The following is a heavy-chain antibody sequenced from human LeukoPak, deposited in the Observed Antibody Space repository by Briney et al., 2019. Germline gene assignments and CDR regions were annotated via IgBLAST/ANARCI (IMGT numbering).Heavy chain of an antibody. CDR2: INPNSGGT. Sequence: ASVKVSCKASGYIFTGYYMHWVRQAPGQGLEWMGWINPNSGGTNYAQKFQGRVTMTRDTSISTAYMELSRLRSEDTAVYYCATTGAGGSGGVTFMAGFDYWGQGTLVTVSS. J-gene: IGHJ4*02. CDR1: GYIFTGYY. V-gene: IGHV1-2*02. CDR3: ATTGAGGSGGVTFMAGFDY. D-gene: IGHD2-8*02.